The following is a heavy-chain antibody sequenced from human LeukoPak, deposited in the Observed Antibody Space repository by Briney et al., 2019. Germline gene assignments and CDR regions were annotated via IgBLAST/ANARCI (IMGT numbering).Heavy chain of an antibody. Sequence: PSETLSLTCTVSGGSISSYYWSWIRQPPGKGLEWIGYIYYSGSTNYNPSLMSRVTISVDTSKNQFSLKLSSVTAADTAVYYCARDPYCSGGSCHTPDAFDIWGQGTMVTVSS. CDR3: ARDPYCSGGSCHTPDAFDI. CDR1: GGSISSYY. CDR2: IYYSGST. V-gene: IGHV4-59*01. D-gene: IGHD2-15*01. J-gene: IGHJ3*02.